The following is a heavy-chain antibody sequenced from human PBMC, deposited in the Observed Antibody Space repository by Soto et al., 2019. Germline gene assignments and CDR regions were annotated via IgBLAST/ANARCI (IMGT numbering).Heavy chain of an antibody. CDR1: GGTFSSYT. D-gene: IGHD1-1*01. V-gene: IGHV1-69*02. CDR2: IIPILGIA. J-gene: IGHJ4*02. CDR3: ARAQPFWTNAMTYFDY. Sequence: GASVKVSCKASGGTFSSYTISWVRQAPGQGLEWMGRIIPILGIANYAQKFQGRVTITADKSTSTAYMELSSLRSEDTAVYYFARAQPFWTNAMTYFDYWGQGTLVTVSS.